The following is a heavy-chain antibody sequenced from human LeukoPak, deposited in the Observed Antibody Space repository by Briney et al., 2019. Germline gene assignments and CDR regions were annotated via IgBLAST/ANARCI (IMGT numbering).Heavy chain of an antibody. CDR2: IYTSGST. V-gene: IGHV4-4*07. Sequence: PSETLSLXCTVSGGSNSSYYWSWIRQPAGKGLESVGPIYTSGSTSYHPSLKSRVTMSVDTSKNQFSLKLSAVTAADTAVYYWARDRIVGATLDYFDYWGQGTLVTVSS. CDR1: GGSNSSYY. D-gene: IGHD1-26*01. CDR3: ARDRIVGATLDYFDY. J-gene: IGHJ4*02.